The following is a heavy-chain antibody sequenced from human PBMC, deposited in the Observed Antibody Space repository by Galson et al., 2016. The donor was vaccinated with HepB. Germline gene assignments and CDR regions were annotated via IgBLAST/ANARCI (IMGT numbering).Heavy chain of an antibody. D-gene: IGHD5-12*01. CDR1: DGSISNINYY. CDR3: ARSPWRATSDFNY. Sequence: SEILSLTCSVSDGSISNINYYWGWIRQPPGKGLEWTGTVYYSGSTYYNPSLTSRVTISVDTSKNQFSLKLSSVTAADTAVYYCARSPWRATSDFNYWGQGTLVTVSS. V-gene: IGHV4-39*01. J-gene: IGHJ4*02. CDR2: VYYSGST.